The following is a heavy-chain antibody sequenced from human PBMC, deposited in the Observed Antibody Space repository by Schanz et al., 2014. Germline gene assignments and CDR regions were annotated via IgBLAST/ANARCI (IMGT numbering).Heavy chain of an antibody. CDR3: ARGVRIDY. J-gene: IGHJ4*02. CDR2: IKQDGSEK. D-gene: IGHD3-3*01. Sequence: EVQLVESGGGLVQPGESLRLSCAASGFSFSNYWMSWVRQAPGNGLEWVANIKQDGSEKYDVNSVKGRFTISRDNAKKALYLRMNSLRAEDTAVYYCARGVRIDYWGQGTLVTVS. V-gene: IGHV3-7*01. CDR1: GFSFSNYW.